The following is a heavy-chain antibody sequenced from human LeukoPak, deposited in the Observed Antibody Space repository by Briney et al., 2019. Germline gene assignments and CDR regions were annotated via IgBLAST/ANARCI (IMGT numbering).Heavy chain of an antibody. CDR1: GYKFLSHW. Sequence: ASVRVSCKTSGYKFLSHWISWVRQAPGQGLEWLGWIRADNGDTRFAQTFQGRFTMTTDTSTSTAHMELRSLRSDDTAVYYCARDWPTVIADFWGQGTLVTVSS. D-gene: IGHD4-11*01. CDR2: IRADNGDT. V-gene: IGHV1-18*04. J-gene: IGHJ1*01. CDR3: ARDWPTVIADF.